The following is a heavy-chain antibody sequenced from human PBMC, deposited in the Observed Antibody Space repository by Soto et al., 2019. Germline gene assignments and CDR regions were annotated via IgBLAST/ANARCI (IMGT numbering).Heavy chain of an antibody. D-gene: IGHD2-15*01. J-gene: IGHJ5*02. Sequence: GGSLRLSCEASGFVFTNFWMHWVRQAPGKGLEWVSSISSSSSYIYYADSVKGRFTISRDNAKNSLYLQMNSLRAEDTAVYYCARDQGIASWFDPWGQGTLVTVSS. CDR2: ISSSSSYI. V-gene: IGHV3-21*01. CDR3: ARDQGIASWFDP. CDR1: GFVFTNFW.